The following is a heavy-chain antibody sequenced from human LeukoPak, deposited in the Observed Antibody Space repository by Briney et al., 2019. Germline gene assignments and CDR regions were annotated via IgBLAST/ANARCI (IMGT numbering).Heavy chain of an antibody. D-gene: IGHD3-16*01. CDR2: IYYSGST. Sequence: SETLSLTRAVSGGSIRNDYWSWIRQPPGKGLEWIGYIYYSGSTNYNPSLKSRVTVSVDTSKNQFSLKLSSVTAADTAVYYCVRGSTLRHYQYWGQGTLVTVSS. CDR3: VRGSTLRHYQY. V-gene: IGHV4-59*08. J-gene: IGHJ4*02. CDR1: GGSIRNDY.